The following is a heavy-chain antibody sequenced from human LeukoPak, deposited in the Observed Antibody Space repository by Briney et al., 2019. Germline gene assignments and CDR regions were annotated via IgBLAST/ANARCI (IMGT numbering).Heavy chain of an antibody. V-gene: IGHV1-18*01. D-gene: IGHD3-10*01. CDR2: ISAYNGNT. Sequence: ASVKVSCKASGYTFTSYGISWVRQAPGQGLEWMGWISAYNGNTNYAQKLQGRVTMTTDTSTSTAYMELRSLRSDDTAVYYCARDPMVRGVKDYYYYMDVWGKGTTVTISS. CDR3: ARDPMVRGVKDYYYYMDV. CDR1: GYTFTSYG. J-gene: IGHJ6*03.